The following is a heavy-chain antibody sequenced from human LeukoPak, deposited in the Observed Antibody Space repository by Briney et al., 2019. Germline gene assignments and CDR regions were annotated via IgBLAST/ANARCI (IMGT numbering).Heavy chain of an antibody. V-gene: IGHV4-61*05. Sequence: PSETLSLTCTVSSGSISTSNYYWGWVRQPPGKGLEWIGYIYYSGSTNYNPSLKSRVTISVDTSKNQFSLKLSSVTAADTAVYYCARGNHWSGYQDYWGQGTLVTVSS. J-gene: IGHJ4*02. CDR2: IYYSGST. D-gene: IGHD3-3*01. CDR1: SGSISTSNYY. CDR3: ARGNHWSGYQDY.